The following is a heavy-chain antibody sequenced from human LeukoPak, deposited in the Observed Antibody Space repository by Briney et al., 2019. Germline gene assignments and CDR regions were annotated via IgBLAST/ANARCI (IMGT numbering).Heavy chain of an antibody. V-gene: IGHV3-23*01. CDR2: ISGSGGST. CDR1: GFTFSSYA. CDR3: AKDMEVYYGSGSYYNGLDY. J-gene: IGHJ4*02. D-gene: IGHD3-10*01. Sequence: GGSLRLSCAASGFTFSSYAMSWVRQAPGRGLEWVSAISGSGGSTYYADSVKGRFTISRDNSKNTLYLQMNSLRAEDTAVYYCAKDMEVYYGSGSYYNGLDYWGQGTLVTVSS.